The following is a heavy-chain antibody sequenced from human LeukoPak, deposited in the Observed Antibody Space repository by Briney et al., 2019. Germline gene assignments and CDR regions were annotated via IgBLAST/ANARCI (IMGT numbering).Heavy chain of an antibody. CDR1: GYIFTSYG. V-gene: IGHV1-18*01. Sequence: EASVKVSCKASGYIFTSYGISWVRQAPGQGLEWMGWISGYNGNTNYAQKLRGRVTVTTDTSTSTAYMELRSLRSDDTAVYYCARDHLYGSSFGFDYWGQGTLVTVSS. CDR3: ARDHLYGSSFGFDY. D-gene: IGHD6-6*01. CDR2: ISGYNGNT. J-gene: IGHJ4*02.